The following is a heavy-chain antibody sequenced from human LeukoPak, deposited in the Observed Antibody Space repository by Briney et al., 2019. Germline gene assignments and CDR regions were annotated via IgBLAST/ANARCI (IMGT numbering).Heavy chain of an antibody. CDR3: ARHLEEQQLGHFDY. CDR1: GGSISSSSYY. J-gene: IGHJ4*02. D-gene: IGHD6-13*01. V-gene: IGHV4-39*01. Sequence: PSETLSLTCTVSGGSISSSSYYWGWIRQPPGKGLEWIGCIYYSGSTYYNPSLKSRVTISVDTSKNQFSLKLSSVTAADTAVYYCARHLEEQQLGHFDYWGQGTLVTVSS. CDR2: IYYSGST.